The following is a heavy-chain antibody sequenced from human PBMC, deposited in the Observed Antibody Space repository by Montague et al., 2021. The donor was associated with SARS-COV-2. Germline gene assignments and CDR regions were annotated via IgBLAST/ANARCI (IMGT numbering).Heavy chain of an antibody. J-gene: IGHJ4*02. D-gene: IGHD3-16*01. CDR1: GGTISTYY. CDR2: FYYSLNT. V-gene: IGHV4-59*01. Sequence: SGTLSLTCTVSGGTISTYYWNWIRQSPGKGLEWLGYFYYSLNTNYNPSLKGRLTISVDTSENQVSLNLRSVTAADTAVYYCARDSFEAPLFFDYWGQGILVTVSS. CDR3: ARDSFEAPLFFDY.